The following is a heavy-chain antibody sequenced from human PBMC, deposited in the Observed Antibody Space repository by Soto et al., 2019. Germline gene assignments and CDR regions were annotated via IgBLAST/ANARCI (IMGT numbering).Heavy chain of an antibody. D-gene: IGHD6-13*01. CDR3: ARSRPGQPTSINWFDP. Sequence: GGSLRLSCAASGFTFSTYAMSWVRQAPGKGLEWVSTISGGGTTYNADSVKGRFTISRDNSKNTLYLQMSSLRSEDTAVYYCARSRPGQPTSINWFDPWGQGTLVTVSS. CDR2: ISGGGTT. J-gene: IGHJ5*02. V-gene: IGHV3-23*01. CDR1: GFTFSTYA.